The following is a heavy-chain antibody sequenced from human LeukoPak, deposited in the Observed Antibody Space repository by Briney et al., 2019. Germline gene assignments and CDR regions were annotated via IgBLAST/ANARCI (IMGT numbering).Heavy chain of an antibody. V-gene: IGHV1-2*02. D-gene: IGHD3-10*01. CDR3: ARDNNYYGSGSSDWFDP. CDR1: GYTFTGYY. Sequence: ASVKVSCKASGYTFTGYYMHWVRQAPGQGLEWMGWINPNSGGTSYAQKFQGRVTMTRDTSISTAYMELRSLRSDDTAVYYCARDNNYYGSGSSDWFDPWGQGTLVTVSS. CDR2: INPNSGGT. J-gene: IGHJ5*02.